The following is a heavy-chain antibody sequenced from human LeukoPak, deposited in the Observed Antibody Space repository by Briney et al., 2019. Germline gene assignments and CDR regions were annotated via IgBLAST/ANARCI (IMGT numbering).Heavy chain of an antibody. Sequence: PGGSLRLSCAASGFTFSSYSMNWVREAPGKGLEWVSYISSSSSTIYYADSVKSLFTISRDNAKNSLYLQMNSLRDEDTAVYYCARDRFYDILTGHFAYFDYWGQGTLVTVSS. D-gene: IGHD3-9*01. CDR1: GFTFSSYS. J-gene: IGHJ4*02. CDR2: ISSSSSTI. V-gene: IGHV3-48*02. CDR3: ARDRFYDILTGHFAYFDY.